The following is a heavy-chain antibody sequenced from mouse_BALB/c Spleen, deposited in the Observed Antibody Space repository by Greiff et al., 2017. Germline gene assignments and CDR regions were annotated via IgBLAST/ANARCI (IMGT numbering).Heavy chain of an antibody. CDR3: ARKEGLDYYAMDY. Sequence: VQLQQSGPELVKPGASVKMSCKASGYTFTSYVMHWVKQKPGQGLEWIGYINPYNDGTKYNEKFKGKATLTSDKSSSTAYMELSSLTSEDSAVYYCARKEGLDYYAMDYWGQGTSVTVSS. CDR1: GYTFTSYV. J-gene: IGHJ4*01. D-gene: IGHD2-2*01. CDR2: INPYNDGT. V-gene: IGHV1-14*01.